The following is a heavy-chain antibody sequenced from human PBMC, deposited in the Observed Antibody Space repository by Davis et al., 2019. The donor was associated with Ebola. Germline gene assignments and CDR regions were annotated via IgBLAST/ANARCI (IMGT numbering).Heavy chain of an antibody. D-gene: IGHD2-2*02. Sequence: GESLKISCAASGFPFSSFWLHWVRQAPGKGLVWVSRINSDGSSTSYADSVKGRFAISRDNAKNTLYLQMNSLRAEDTAVYYCARYSLFYCSITSCYTNVFDIWGQGTMVTVSS. CDR1: GFPFSSFW. J-gene: IGHJ3*02. V-gene: IGHV3-74*01. CDR3: ARYSLFYCSITSCYTNVFDI. CDR2: INSDGSST.